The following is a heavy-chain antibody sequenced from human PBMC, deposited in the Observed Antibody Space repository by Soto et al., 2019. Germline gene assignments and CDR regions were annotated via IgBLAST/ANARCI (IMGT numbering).Heavy chain of an antibody. J-gene: IGHJ6*02. D-gene: IGHD3-22*01. CDR2: IRHHSDYM. V-gene: IGHV3-21*01. CDR1: GFTFDSYN. Sequence: GESLKISRASSGFTFDSYNMLWVHQAPGKGREWVDSIRHHSDYMYHADSPHGRYTVSRDNAKYSLFLEVTILRDENAAVYYCARGGSAERQTDGEYYHYYTMDVWGQGTTVTVSS. CDR3: ARGGSAERQTDGEYYHYYTMDV.